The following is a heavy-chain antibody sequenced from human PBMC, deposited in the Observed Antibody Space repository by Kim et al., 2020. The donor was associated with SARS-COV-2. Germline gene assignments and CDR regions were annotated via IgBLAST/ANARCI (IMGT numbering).Heavy chain of an antibody. CDR3: ARDNHDSSGYYSPTERAFDI. CDR1: GGTFSSYA. D-gene: IGHD3-22*01. V-gene: IGHV1-69*13. CDR2: IIPIFGTA. J-gene: IGHJ3*02. Sequence: SVKVSCKASGGTFSSYAISWVRQAPGQGLEWMGGIIPIFGTANYAQKFQGRVTITADESTSTAYMELSSLRSEDTAVYYCARDNHDSSGYYSPTERAFDIWGQGTMVTVSS.